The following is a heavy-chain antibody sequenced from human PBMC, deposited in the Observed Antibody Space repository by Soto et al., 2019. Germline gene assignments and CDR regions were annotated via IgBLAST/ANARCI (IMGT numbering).Heavy chain of an antibody. D-gene: IGHD3-22*01. V-gene: IGHV4-31*03. CDR3: ARDYDSSYFFSFGY. J-gene: IGHJ4*02. CDR1: GGSISSGNYY. Sequence: LSLTCTVSGGSISSGNYYWSWVRQHPGKGLEWIGYIYSTGGTYYNPSLKSRLTVSVDTSKNQFSLKLSSVTAADTAVYYCARDYDSSYFFSFGYWGQGTLVTVSS. CDR2: IYSTGGT.